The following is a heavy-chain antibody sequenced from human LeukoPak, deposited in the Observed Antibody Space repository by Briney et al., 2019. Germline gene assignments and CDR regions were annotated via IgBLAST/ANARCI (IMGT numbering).Heavy chain of an antibody. CDR1: GFTFSSYS. CDR3: ARVPEMATILSHMYYYYYGMDV. J-gene: IGHJ6*02. CDR2: ISSSSSYI. D-gene: IGHD5-24*01. V-gene: IGHV3-21*01. Sequence: GGSLRLSCAASGFTFSSYSMNWVRQAPGKGLEWVSSISSSSSYIYYADSVKGRFTISRDNAKNSLYLQMNSLRAEDTAVYYCARVPEMATILSHMYYYYYGMDVWGQGTTVTVSS.